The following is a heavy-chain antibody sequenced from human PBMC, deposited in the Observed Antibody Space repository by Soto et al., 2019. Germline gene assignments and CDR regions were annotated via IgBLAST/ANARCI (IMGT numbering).Heavy chain of an antibody. CDR2: IYWDDDN. V-gene: IGHV2-5*05. J-gene: IGHJ5*02. CDR1: GCSLSTSGEA. CDR3: ARYVSDSPAGWFDP. D-gene: IGHD3-10*01. Sequence: QITLKESGPALVKPTQTLTLTCTFSGCSLSTSGEAVGWIRQPPGEALELLSLIYWDDDNRYDPTLKTRLTITKVASKNQVFLTLTNMDPVDTHTFHCARYVSDSPAGWFDPWGQGILVTVSS.